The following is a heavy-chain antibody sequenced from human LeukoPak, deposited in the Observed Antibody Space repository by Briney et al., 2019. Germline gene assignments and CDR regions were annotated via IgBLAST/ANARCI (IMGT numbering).Heavy chain of an antibody. CDR1: GGTFSSYA. J-gene: IGHJ3*02. CDR2: IIPIFGTA. CDR3: AILWFGERNTGVAFDI. V-gene: IGHV1-69*13. D-gene: IGHD3-10*01. Sequence: ASVKVSCKASGGTFSSYAISWVRQAPGQGLEWMGGIIPIFGTANYAQKFQDRVTITADESTSTAYMELSSLRSEDTAVYYCAILWFGERNTGVAFDIWGQGTMVTVSS.